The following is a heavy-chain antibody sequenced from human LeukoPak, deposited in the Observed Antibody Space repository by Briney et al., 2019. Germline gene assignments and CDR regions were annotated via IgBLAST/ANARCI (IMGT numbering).Heavy chain of an antibody. Sequence: GRSLRLSCAASGFTFSSYAMHWVRQAPGKGLEWVAVISYDGSNKYYADSVKGRFTISRDNSKNTLYLQMNSLRAEDTAVYYCAKNSFDTAMPHFDYWGQGTLVTVSS. CDR2: ISYDGSNK. J-gene: IGHJ4*02. CDR3: AKNSFDTAMPHFDY. V-gene: IGHV3-30*18. D-gene: IGHD5-18*01. CDR1: GFTFSSYA.